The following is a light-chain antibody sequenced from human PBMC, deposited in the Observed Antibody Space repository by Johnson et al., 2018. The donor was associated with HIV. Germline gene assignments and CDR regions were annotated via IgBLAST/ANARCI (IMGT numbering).Light chain of an antibody. J-gene: IGLJ1*01. V-gene: IGLV1-51*02. CDR3: GTWDSRLSAGHV. CDR2: ENN. Sequence: QSVLTQPPSVSAAPGQKVTISCSGSSSNIGNNYVSWYQQFPGTAPKLLIYENNKRPSGIPDRISGSKSGTSATLGITGLQTGDEADYYCGTWDSRLSAGHVFGTGTKVTVL. CDR1: SSNIGNNY.